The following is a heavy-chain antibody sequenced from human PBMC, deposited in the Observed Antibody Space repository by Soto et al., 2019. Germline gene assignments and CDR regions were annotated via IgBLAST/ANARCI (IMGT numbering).Heavy chain of an antibody. D-gene: IGHD1-26*01. Sequence: SVKVSCKASGGTFSSYAISWVRQAPGQGLEWMGGIIPIFGTANYAQKFQGRVTITADKSTSTAYMELSSLRSEDTALYYCARSGAGEWEPQDYWGQGTLVTVSS. J-gene: IGHJ4*02. CDR2: IIPIFGTA. CDR3: ARSGAGEWEPQDY. V-gene: IGHV1-69*06. CDR1: GGTFSSYA.